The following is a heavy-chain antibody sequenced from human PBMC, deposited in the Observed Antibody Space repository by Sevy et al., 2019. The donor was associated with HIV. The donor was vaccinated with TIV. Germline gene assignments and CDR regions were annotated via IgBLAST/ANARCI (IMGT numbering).Heavy chain of an antibody. D-gene: IGHD1-7*01. J-gene: IGHJ3*02. CDR2: INHSGST. Sequence: SETLSLTCAVYGGSFSGYYWSWIRQPPGKGLEWIGEINHSGSTNYNPSLKSRVTISVDTSKNQFSLQLSSVTAADTAVYYCARTRDWNYFVHAFDIWGQGTMVTVSS. CDR3: ARTRDWNYFVHAFDI. V-gene: IGHV4-34*01. CDR1: GGSFSGYY.